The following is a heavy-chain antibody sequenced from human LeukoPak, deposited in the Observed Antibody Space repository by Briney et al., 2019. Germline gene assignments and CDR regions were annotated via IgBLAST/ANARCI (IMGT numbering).Heavy chain of an antibody. CDR2: INPSGGST. CDR3: ARIRWYYYDS. V-gene: IGHV1-46*01. Sequence: ASVKVSCKASGYTFTNYYMHWVRQAPGQGLEWMGIINPSGGSTSYAHKFQGRVTMTSDTSTSTVYMELSSLRSEDTAVYYCARIRWYYYDSWGQGTLVTVSS. J-gene: IGHJ4*02. D-gene: IGHD3-22*01. CDR1: GYTFTNYY.